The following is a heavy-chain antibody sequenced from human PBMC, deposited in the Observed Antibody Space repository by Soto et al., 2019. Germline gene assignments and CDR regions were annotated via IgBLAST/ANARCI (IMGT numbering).Heavy chain of an antibody. CDR1: GYTFSNYG. J-gene: IGHJ4*02. CDR3: ARDSHPVDY. V-gene: IGHV1-18*01. Sequence: QVQLVQSGAEVKKPGASVKVSCKASGYTFSNYGISWVRQAPGQGLEWMGWISAYNGNTKYAQKLQGRVTMTTDTSPITSYMVLRSPRYDDTAVYYCARDSHPVDYWGQGTLVTVSS. CDR2: ISAYNGNT.